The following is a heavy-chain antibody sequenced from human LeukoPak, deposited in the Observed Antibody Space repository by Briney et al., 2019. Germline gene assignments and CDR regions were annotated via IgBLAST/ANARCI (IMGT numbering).Heavy chain of an antibody. D-gene: IGHD2-15*01. CDR3: ARGKVAATSYYYYYMDV. V-gene: IGHV1-8*01. CDR2: MNPNSGNT. J-gene: IGHJ6*03. CDR1: GYTFTSYD. Sequence: ASVKVSCKASGYTFTSYDINWVRQATGQGLEWMGWMNPNSGNTGYAQKFQGRVTMTRNTSISTAYIELSSLRSEDTAVYYCARGKVAATSYYYYYMDVWGKGTTVTVSS.